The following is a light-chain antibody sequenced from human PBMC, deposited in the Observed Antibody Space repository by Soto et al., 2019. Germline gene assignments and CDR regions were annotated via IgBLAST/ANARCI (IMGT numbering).Light chain of an antibody. J-gene: IGKJ1*01. V-gene: IGKV3-20*01. CDR1: QSVSSSS. Sequence: EIVLTQSPGTLSLSPGERATLSCRASQSVSSSSLAWYQQKRGQAPRLLIYDASNRATGIPARFSGSGSGTESTLIISSLQSEDSAVYYCQQYNSWLWTFGQGIKVDIK. CDR2: DAS. CDR3: QQYNSWLWT.